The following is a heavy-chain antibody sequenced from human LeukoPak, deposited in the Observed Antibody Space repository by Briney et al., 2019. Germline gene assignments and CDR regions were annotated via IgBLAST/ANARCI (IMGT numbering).Heavy chain of an antibody. CDR1: GYTFTSYG. Sequence: ASVKVSCKASGYTFTSYGISWVRQAPGQGLEWMGWTSAYNGNTNYAQKLQGRVTMTTDTSTSTAYMELRSLRSDDTAVYYCAREPPRKDFWSGYLLRAAYGMDVWGQGTTVTVSS. D-gene: IGHD3-3*01. V-gene: IGHV1-18*01. J-gene: IGHJ6*02. CDR3: AREPPRKDFWSGYLLRAAYGMDV. CDR2: TSAYNGNT.